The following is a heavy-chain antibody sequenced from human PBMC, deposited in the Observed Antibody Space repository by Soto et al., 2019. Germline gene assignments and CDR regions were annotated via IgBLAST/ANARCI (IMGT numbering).Heavy chain of an antibody. CDR1: GGSISSGGYS. CDR3: ARAGPRGYDFWSGYPWATYYYYGTEV. V-gene: IGHV4-30-2*01. D-gene: IGHD3-3*01. Sequence: SETLSLTCAVSGGSISSGGYSWSWIRQPPGKGLEWIGYIYHSGSTYYNPSLKSRVTISVDRSKNQFSLKLSSVTAADTAVYYCARAGPRGYDFWSGYPWATYYYYGTEVWGKGTMSIVAS. J-gene: IGHJ6*01. CDR2: IYHSGST.